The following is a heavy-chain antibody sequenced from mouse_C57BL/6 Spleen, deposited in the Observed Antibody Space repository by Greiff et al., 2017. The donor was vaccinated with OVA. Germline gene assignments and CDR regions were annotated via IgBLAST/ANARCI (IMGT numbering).Heavy chain of an antibody. CDR2: IYPGSGST. CDR3: ANGNYGYFDV. J-gene: IGHJ1*03. D-gene: IGHD2-1*01. V-gene: IGHV1-55*01. Sequence: QVQLQQPGAELVKPGASVKMSCKASGYTFTSYWITWVKQRPGQGLEWIGDIYPGSGSTNYNEKFQSKATLTVDTSSSTAYMQLSSLTSEDSAVYYCANGNYGYFDVWGTGTTVTVSS. CDR1: GYTFTSYW.